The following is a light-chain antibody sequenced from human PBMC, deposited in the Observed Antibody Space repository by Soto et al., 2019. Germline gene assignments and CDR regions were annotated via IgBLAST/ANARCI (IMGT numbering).Light chain of an antibody. CDR3: LQDYTYFWM. V-gene: IGKV1-6*01. CDR2: GAS. J-gene: IGKJ1*01. Sequence: AIKVTQSPTSLSASVGDRVTITCRTSQDVRNRLGWYQQKPGKAPKLLIYGASSLQGGVSSRFSGSGFGTDFTLTISSLQPEDSATYYCLQDYTYFWMFGQGTKVDNK. CDR1: QDVRNR.